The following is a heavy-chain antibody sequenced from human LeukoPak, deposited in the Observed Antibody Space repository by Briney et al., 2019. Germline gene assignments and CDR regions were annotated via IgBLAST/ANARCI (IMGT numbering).Heavy chain of an antibody. CDR1: GGSISGYY. CDR3: ARLPNDAFDI. V-gene: IGHV4-59*08. CDR2: ISDTGTT. Sequence: PSETLSLTCTVSGGSISGYYVSWIRQPPGEGLEWIGYISDTGTTNYNPSLKSLVTMSVDTSKNQFSLKLSSVTAADTAVYYCARLPNDAFDIWGQGTMVTVSS. J-gene: IGHJ3*02.